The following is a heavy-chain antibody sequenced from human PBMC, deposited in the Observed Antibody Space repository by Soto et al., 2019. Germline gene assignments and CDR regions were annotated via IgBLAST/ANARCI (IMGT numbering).Heavy chain of an antibody. CDR1: GGTFSSYT. Sequence: QVQLVQSGAEVKKPGSSVKVSCKASGGTFSSYTISWVRQAPGQGLEWMGRIIPILGIANYAQKFQGRVTITADKSTSTAYMELSSLRSEDTAVYYCARGHYCSGGSCYSGSYHFDYWGQGTLVTVSS. CDR3: ARGHYCSGGSCYSGSYHFDY. D-gene: IGHD2-15*01. CDR2: IIPILGIA. J-gene: IGHJ4*02. V-gene: IGHV1-69*02.